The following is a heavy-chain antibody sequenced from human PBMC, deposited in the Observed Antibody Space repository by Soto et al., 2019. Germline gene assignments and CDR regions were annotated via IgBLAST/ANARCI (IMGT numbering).Heavy chain of an antibody. CDR1: GRSISSGGYY. CDR3: ARSPWIQLWYFDY. CDR2: IYYSGST. Sequence: SETLSLTCPVSGRSISSGGYYWSWIRQHAGRGLEWIGYIYYSGSTYYNPSVKSRVTISVDTSKNQFSPKLSSVTAADTAVYYCARSPWIQLWYFDYWGQGTLVTVSS. V-gene: IGHV4-31*03. D-gene: IGHD5-18*01. J-gene: IGHJ4*02.